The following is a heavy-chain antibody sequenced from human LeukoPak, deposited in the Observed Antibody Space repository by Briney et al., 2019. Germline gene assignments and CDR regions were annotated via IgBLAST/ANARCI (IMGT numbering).Heavy chain of an antibody. V-gene: IGHV3-15*01. Sequence: GGSLRLSCAASGFTFSNAWMSWVRQAPGKGLEWVGRIKSKTDGGTTDYAAPVKGRFTISRDNSKNTLYLQMNSLRAEDTAVYYCARGSDHFDYWGQGTLVTVSS. CDR2: IKSKTDGGTT. CDR3: ARGSDHFDY. J-gene: IGHJ4*02. D-gene: IGHD2-15*01. CDR1: GFTFSNAW.